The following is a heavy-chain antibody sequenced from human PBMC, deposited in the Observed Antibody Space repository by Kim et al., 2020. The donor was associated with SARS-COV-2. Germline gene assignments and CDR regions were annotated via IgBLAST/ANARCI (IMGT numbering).Heavy chain of an antibody. Sequence: SYAQKYQGRVTMTRDTSTSTVYMELSSRRSEDTAVYCCARRRGGSWTFDYWGQGTLVTVSS. V-gene: IGHV1-46*01. D-gene: IGHD6-13*01. CDR3: ARRRGGSWTFDY. J-gene: IGHJ4*02.